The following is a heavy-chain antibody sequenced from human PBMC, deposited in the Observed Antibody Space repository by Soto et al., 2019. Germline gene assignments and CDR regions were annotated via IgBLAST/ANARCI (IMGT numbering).Heavy chain of an antibody. V-gene: IGHV4-59*01. CDR3: AILSGPYYDFWSGPNCFDP. D-gene: IGHD3-3*01. CDR2: IYYSGST. J-gene: IGHJ5*02. CDR1: GGSISSYY. Sequence: SETLSLTCTVSGGSISSYYWSWIRQPPGKGLEWIGYIYYSGSTNYNPSLKSRVTISVDTSKNQFSLKLSSVTAADTAVYYCAILSGPYYDFWSGPNCFDPWGQGTLVTVSS.